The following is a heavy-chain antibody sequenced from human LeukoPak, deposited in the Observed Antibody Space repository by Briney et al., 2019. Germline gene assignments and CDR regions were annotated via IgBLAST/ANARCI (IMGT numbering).Heavy chain of an antibody. J-gene: IGHJ4*02. CDR2: IKSKTDGGTT. CDR3: AKEDYSYGTYYFDY. V-gene: IGHV3-15*01. D-gene: IGHD5-18*01. Sequence: GGSLRLSCAASGFTFSNAWMSWVRQAPGKGLEWVGRIKSKTDGGTTDYAAPVKGRFTISRDDSKNTLYLQMNSLKTEDTAVYYCAKEDYSYGTYYFDYWGQGTLVTVSS. CDR1: GFTFSNAW.